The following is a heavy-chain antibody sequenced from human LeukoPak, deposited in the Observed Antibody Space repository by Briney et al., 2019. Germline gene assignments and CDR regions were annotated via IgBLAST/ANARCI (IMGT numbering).Heavy chain of an antibody. V-gene: IGHV4-59*12. D-gene: IGHD2-15*01. CDR2: IYYSGST. J-gene: IGHJ4*02. CDR3: ASCSGGSCAQFDY. CDR1: GGSISSYY. Sequence: PSETLSLTCTVSGGSISSYYWSWIRQPPGKGLEWIGYIYYSGSTYYNPSLKSRVTISVDTSKNQFSLKLSSVTAADTAVYYCASCSGGSCAQFDYWGQGTLVTVSS.